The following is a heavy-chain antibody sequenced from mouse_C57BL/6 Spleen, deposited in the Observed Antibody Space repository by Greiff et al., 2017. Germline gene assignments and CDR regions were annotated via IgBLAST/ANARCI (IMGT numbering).Heavy chain of an antibody. J-gene: IGHJ2*01. Sequence: VKLQESGPELVKPGASVKISCKASGYAFSSSWMNWVKPRPGKGLEWIGRIYPGDGDTNYNGKFKGKATLTADKSSSTAYMQLSSLTSEDSAVYFCARLTYDGYTMYYFDYWGQGTTLTVSS. CDR1: GYAFSSSW. D-gene: IGHD2-3*01. CDR2: IYPGDGDT. V-gene: IGHV1-82*01. CDR3: ARLTYDGYTMYYFDY.